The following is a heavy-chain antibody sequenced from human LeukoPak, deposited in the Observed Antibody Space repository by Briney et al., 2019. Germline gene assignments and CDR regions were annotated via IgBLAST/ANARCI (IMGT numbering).Heavy chain of an antibody. CDR2: INPNSGGT. CDR1: GYTFTGYY. CDR3: ARDFRAVAGTINY. D-gene: IGHD6-19*01. Sequence: GASVKVSCKASGYTFTGYYMHWVRQAPGQGLEWMGRINPNSGGTNYAQKFQGRVTMTRATSISTAYMELSRLRSDDTAVYYCARDFRAVAGTINYWGQGTLVTVSS. J-gene: IGHJ4*02. V-gene: IGHV1-2*06.